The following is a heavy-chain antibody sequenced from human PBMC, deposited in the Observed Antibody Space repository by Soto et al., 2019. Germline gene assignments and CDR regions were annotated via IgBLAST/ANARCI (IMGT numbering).Heavy chain of an antibody. J-gene: IGHJ4*02. CDR2: ITTSSSFR. D-gene: IGHD2-15*01. CDR1: GFSISTYS. V-gene: IGHV3-21*01. CDR3: ARDLGVALATLTLDS. Sequence: GSLRLSCAASGFSISTYSMNWVRQAPGKGLEWVADITTSSSFRFYADSLKGRFTISRDDAKNSLYLQMNSLRVEDTGVYYCARDLGVALATLTLDSWGQGTLVTVSS.